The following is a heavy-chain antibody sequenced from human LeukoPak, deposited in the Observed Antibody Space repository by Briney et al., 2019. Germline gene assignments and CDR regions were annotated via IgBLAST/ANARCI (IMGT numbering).Heavy chain of an antibody. CDR2: IYYNGRA. CDR3: ARGYCSGTRCFDY. J-gene: IGHJ4*02. D-gene: IGHD2-2*01. V-gene: IGHV4-59*01. Sequence: SETLSLTCTVSGCSISSYYWSWIRQPPGKGLDWIGYIYYNGRANYNPSLKSRVTISVDTSKNQFSLKLSSVTAADAAVYFCARGYCSGTRCFDYWGQGTLVTVSS. CDR1: GCSISSYY.